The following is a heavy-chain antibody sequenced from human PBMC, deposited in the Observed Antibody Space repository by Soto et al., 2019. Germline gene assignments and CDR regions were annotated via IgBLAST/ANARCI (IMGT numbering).Heavy chain of an antibody. D-gene: IGHD6-19*01. Sequence: ETLSLSCAASGFTFSSYAMSWVRQAPGKGLEWVSAISGSGGSTYYADSVKGRFTISRDNSKNTLYLQMNSLRAEDTAVYYCAKDEMAVAVGYFDYWGQGTLVTVSS. V-gene: IGHV3-23*01. CDR2: ISGSGGST. CDR1: GFTFSSYA. CDR3: AKDEMAVAVGYFDY. J-gene: IGHJ4*02.